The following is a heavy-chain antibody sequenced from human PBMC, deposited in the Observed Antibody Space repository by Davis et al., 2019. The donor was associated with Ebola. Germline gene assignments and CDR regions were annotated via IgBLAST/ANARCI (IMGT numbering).Heavy chain of an antibody. Sequence: MPSETLSLTFAVYGGSFSGYYLSRIRQPPGNELEWIGEINHSGSTNYNPSRTSRVTISVDTSKNQFSLKLSSVTAADTAVYYWARGQAWLVNHYYYYYGMDVWGQGTTVTVSS. CDR2: INHSGST. J-gene: IGHJ6*02. V-gene: IGHV4-34*01. D-gene: IGHD6-19*01. CDR3: ARGQAWLVNHYYYYYGMDV. CDR1: GGSFSGYY.